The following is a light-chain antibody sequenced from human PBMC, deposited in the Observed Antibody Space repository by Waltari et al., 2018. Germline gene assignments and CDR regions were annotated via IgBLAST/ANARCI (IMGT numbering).Light chain of an antibody. Sequence: EIVLTQSPATLSLSPGERATLSCRASQSVSTYLAWYQKKPGQPPRLLILGASRRAAGIPARFSGSGSGTDFTLTISSLEPEDFAVYYCQQRSDWPPLTYGGGTKVEIK. V-gene: IGKV3-11*01. CDR2: GAS. J-gene: IGKJ4*01. CDR3: QQRSDWPPLT. CDR1: QSVSTY.